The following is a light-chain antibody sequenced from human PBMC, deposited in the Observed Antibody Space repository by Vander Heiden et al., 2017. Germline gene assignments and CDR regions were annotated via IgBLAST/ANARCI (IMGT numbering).Light chain of an antibody. V-gene: IGKV3-15*01. Sequence: EIIMTQSPATLSVSPGERASLFCRASQSVSSNLAWFQQKPGQAPRLLIYAASTRATGVPARFSGSGSRTDFTLTISSLQSEDFAVYYCLHDNNRPPSTFGQGTRLEIK. J-gene: IGKJ2*01. CDR1: QSVSSN. CDR3: LHDNNRPPST. CDR2: AAS.